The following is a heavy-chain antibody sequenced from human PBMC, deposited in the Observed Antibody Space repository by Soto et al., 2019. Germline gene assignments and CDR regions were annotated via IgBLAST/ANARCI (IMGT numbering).Heavy chain of an antibody. Sequence: PGGSLRLSCAASGFTFSGSAMHWVRQASGKGLEWVGRIRSKANSYATAYAASVKGRFTISRDDSKNTAYLQMNSLKTEDTAVYYCTSVDYYGSGSYKDADYCYYYGMDVWGPGTTVTVSS. D-gene: IGHD3-10*01. CDR3: TSVDYYGSGSYKDADYCYYYGMDV. J-gene: IGHJ6*02. CDR1: GFTFSGSA. V-gene: IGHV3-73*01. CDR2: IRSKANSYAT.